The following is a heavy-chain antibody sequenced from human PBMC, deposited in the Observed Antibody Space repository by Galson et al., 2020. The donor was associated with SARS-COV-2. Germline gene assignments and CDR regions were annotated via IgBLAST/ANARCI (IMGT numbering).Heavy chain of an antibody. CDR2: IYYSGST. CDR1: GGSVSSGSYY. Sequence: SETLSLTCTVSGGSVSSGSYYWSWIRQPPGKGLEWIGYIYYSGSTNYNPSLKSRVTISVDTSKNQFSLKLSSVTAADTAVYYCAGVQGGTVSELNFCGMGVWGKGTTVTVSS. V-gene: IGHV4-61*01. J-gene: IGHJ6*04. D-gene: IGHD4-17*01. CDR3: AGVQGGTVSELNFCGMGV.